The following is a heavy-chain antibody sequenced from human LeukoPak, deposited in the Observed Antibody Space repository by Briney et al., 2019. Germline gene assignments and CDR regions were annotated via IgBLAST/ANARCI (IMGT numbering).Heavy chain of an antibody. CDR1: GFSLRNYD. Sequence: GGSLRLSCEASGFSLRNYDMYWVRLAPGKGLEWLALISYDGSHKYYTDSVKGRFTISRDNSKNTLYLQMNSLRAEDTAVYYCAKRDSGSWENWFDPWGQGTLVTVSS. CDR2: ISYDGSHK. J-gene: IGHJ5*02. D-gene: IGHD1-26*01. CDR3: AKRDSGSWENWFDP. V-gene: IGHV3-30*18.